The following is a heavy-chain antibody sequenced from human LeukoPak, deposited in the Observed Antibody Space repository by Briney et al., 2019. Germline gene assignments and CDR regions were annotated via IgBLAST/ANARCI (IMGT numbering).Heavy chain of an antibody. CDR1: GGSINSSSYY. Sequence: SETLSLTCTVSGGSINSSSYYWGWVRQPPGKGLEWIGSMYYRGSTYYNPSLKSRVTISVDRSKNQFSLKLSSVTAADTAVYYCARWRVVPAAIGDYWGQGTLVTVSS. V-gene: IGHV4-39*07. CDR3: ARWRVVPAAIGDY. J-gene: IGHJ4*02. CDR2: MYYRGST. D-gene: IGHD2-2*01.